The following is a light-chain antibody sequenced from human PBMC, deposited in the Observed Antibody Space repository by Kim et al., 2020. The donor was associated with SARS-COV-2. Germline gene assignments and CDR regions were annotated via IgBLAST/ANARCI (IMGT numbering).Light chain of an antibody. CDR3: QQYNSYSYT. J-gene: IGKJ2*01. V-gene: IGKV1-5*01. CDR1: QSISDW. CDR2: DAS. Sequence: DIQMTQSPSTLSASVGDRVTITCRASQSISDWLAWYQQRPGKAPKLLIYDASSLESGVPSRFSGSGSGTELTLTISNLQPDDFATYYCQQYNSYSYTFGQGTKLEI.